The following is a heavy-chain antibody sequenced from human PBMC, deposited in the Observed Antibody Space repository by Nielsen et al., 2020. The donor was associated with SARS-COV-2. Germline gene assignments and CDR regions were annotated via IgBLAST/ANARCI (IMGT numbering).Heavy chain of an antibody. CDR3: AKWGTWDVQSRGFYNDFDH. CDR1: GFSFTSYA. D-gene: IGHD2-2*02. CDR2: ISGTGVTS. V-gene: IGHV3-23*01. Sequence: GESLNTSCAASGFSFTSYAMSWVRPAPGRGLEWVSTISGTGVTSYYPESVQGRFTIYRDTSKNTLYLEMNSLTAEDSAVYYCAKWGTWDVQSRGFYNDFDHWGQGTLVTFSS. J-gene: IGHJ4*02.